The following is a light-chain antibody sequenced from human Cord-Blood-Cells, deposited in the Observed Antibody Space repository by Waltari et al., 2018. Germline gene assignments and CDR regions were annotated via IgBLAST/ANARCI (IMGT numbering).Light chain of an antibody. CDR1: QSMSTY. Sequence: DIQMTQSPSSLSASVGDRVPITCRARQSMSTYLNWYQQKPGEAPKLLIYAPSSLQSGVPKRFSGSVHGTEFTLTICSLQPEDVATYYCHQSYSTLTFGAGTKVEIK. CDR2: APS. J-gene: IGKJ4*01. V-gene: IGKV1-39*01. CDR3: HQSYSTLT.